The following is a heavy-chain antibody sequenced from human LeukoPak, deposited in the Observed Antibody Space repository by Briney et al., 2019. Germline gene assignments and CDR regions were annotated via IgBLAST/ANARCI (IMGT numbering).Heavy chain of an antibody. CDR1: GLTFSTYW. V-gene: IGHV3-7*01. Sequence: PGGSLRLSCAASGLTFSTYWMTWVRQAPGKGLEWVAYIKKTGSETYYVDSVKGRFTITRDNTRNSLFLQMYSLRAEDTAVYFCAREDGYCSGGNCYSYFDSWGQGTLVTVSS. D-gene: IGHD2-15*01. CDR2: IKKTGSET. CDR3: AREDGYCSGGNCYSYFDS. J-gene: IGHJ4*02.